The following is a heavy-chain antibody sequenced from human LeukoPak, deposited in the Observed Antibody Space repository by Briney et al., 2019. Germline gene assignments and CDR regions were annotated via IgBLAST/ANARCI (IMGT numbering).Heavy chain of an antibody. CDR1: GGSISSYY. CDR2: IYYSGST. CDR3: ARHVYDSSGEFDY. J-gene: IGHJ4*02. V-gene: IGHV4-59*08. Sequence: SETLSLTCTVSGGSISSYYWSWIRQPPGKGLEWIGYIYYSGSTNYNPSLKSRVTMSVATSKNQFSLKLSSVTAADTAVYYCARHVYDSSGEFDYWGQGTLVTVSS. D-gene: IGHD3-22*01.